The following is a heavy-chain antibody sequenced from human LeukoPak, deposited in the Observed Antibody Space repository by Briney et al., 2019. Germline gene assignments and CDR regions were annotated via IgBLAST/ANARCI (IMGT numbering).Heavy chain of an antibody. CDR2: ISGSDGST. V-gene: IGHV3-23*01. D-gene: IGHD3-16*01. CDR3: AKSGYNYDSDAYPFIDY. CDR1: GFTFSSYA. Sequence: GGSLRLSCAASGFTFSSYAMTWVRQAPGKGLEWVSTISGSDGSTYYADSVKGRFTISRDNSKNTLYLQMNSLRAEDTAVYYCAKSGYNYDSDAYPFIDYWGQGTLVTVSS. J-gene: IGHJ4*02.